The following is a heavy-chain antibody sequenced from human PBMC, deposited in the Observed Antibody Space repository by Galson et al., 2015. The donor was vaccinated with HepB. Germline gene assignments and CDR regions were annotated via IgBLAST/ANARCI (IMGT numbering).Heavy chain of an antibody. CDR2: IVVGSGDT. D-gene: IGHD4-17*01. V-gene: IGHV1-58*01. CDR3: AADRMTTVTDYYYYGMDV. J-gene: IGHJ6*02. CDR1: GFTFTSSA. Sequence: VKVSCKASGFTFTSSAVQWVRQARGQRLEWIGWIVVGSGDTNYAQKFQERVTITRDMSTSTAYMELSSLRSEDTAVYYCAADRMTTVTDYYYYGMDVWGQGTTVTVSS.